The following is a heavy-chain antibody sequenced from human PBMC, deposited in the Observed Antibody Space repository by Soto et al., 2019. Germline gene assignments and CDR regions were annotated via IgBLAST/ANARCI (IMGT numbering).Heavy chain of an antibody. D-gene: IGHD3-3*01. CDR1: GGSISSYY. CDR3: ARHYQDDFWRGYTDAFDI. Sequence: PSETLSLTCTVSGGSISSYYWSWIRQPPGKGLEWIGYIYYSGSTNYNPSLKSRVTISVDTSKNQFSLKLSSVTAADTAVYYCARHYQDDFWRGYTDAFDIWGQGTMVTV. J-gene: IGHJ3*02. CDR2: IYYSGST. V-gene: IGHV4-59*08.